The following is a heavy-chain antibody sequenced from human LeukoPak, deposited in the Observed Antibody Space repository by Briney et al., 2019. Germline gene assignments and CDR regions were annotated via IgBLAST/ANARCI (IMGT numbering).Heavy chain of an antibody. V-gene: IGHV4-59*01. Sequence: SETLSLTCTVSGGSIRSYYWSWIRQPPGKGLEWIGYIYYSGGTNYNPPLKSRVTISVDTSKNQFSLKLSSVTAADTAVYYCARYSDNWFDPWGQGTLVTVSS. CDR3: ARYSDNWFDP. CDR1: GGSIRSYY. CDR2: IYYSGGT. D-gene: IGHD6-13*01. J-gene: IGHJ5*02.